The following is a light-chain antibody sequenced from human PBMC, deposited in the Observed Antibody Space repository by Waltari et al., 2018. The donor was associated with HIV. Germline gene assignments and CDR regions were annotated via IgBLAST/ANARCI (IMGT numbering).Light chain of an antibody. CDR2: VTA. CDR1: QTISSTY. J-gene: IGKJ1*01. V-gene: IGKV3-20*01. CDR3: QQYIGSPRT. Sequence: EIALTQSPGTLSLSPGDRATLSCRASQTISSTYLAWYQQKPGQAPRLLIYVTASRASGIPDRFSGSGSGTDFTLTISSLEPEDCAVYYCQQYIGSPRTFGQGTKVELK.